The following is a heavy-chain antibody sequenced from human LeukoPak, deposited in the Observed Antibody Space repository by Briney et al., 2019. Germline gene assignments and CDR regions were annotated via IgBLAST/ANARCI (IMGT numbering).Heavy chain of an antibody. CDR1: GFTFSSYW. D-gene: IGHD1-1*01. CDR2: INSDGSST. V-gene: IGHV3-74*01. CDR3: ATPSVHPEAFDI. Sequence: GGSLRLSCAASGFTFSSYWMHWVRQAPGKGLVWVSRINSDGSSTSYADSVKGRFTISRDNAKSTLYLQMNSLRAEDTAVYYCATPSVHPEAFDIWGQGTMVTVSS. J-gene: IGHJ3*02.